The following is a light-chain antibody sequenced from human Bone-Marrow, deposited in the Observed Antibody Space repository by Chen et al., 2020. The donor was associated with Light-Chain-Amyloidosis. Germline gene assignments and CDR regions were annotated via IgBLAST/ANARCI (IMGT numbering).Light chain of an antibody. Sequence: SYVLTQPSSVSVAPGQTATIACGGNNIGSTSVHWYQQTPGQAPLLVVYDDSDRPSGIPERLSGYNSGTTATLTISWVEAGDEADSYCQVWDSGSDRPVFGGGTKLTVL. V-gene: IGLV3-21*02. CDR1: NIGSTS. J-gene: IGLJ3*02. CDR2: DDS. CDR3: QVWDSGSDRPV.